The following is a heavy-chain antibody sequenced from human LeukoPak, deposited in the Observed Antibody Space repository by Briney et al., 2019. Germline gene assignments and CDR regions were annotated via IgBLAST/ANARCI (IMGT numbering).Heavy chain of an antibody. D-gene: IGHD2-21*02. CDR1: GFAFSTYW. V-gene: IGHV3-7*01. J-gene: IGHJ4*02. CDR3: ARDVGDL. Sequence: GGSLRLSCAPSGFAFSTYWMGWVRQAPGKGLEWLANINQGGSEKYYVDSVKGRFTISRDNAKNSLFLQMNSLRAEDTAVYYCARDVGDLWGQGTLVTVSS. CDR2: INQGGSEK.